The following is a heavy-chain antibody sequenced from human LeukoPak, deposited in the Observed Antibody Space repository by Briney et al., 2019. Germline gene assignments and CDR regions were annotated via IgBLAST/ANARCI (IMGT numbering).Heavy chain of an antibody. D-gene: IGHD6-19*01. CDR1: GFTFSSYE. CDR3: AKVVSGWLAFDY. V-gene: IGHV3-23*01. Sequence: PGGSLRLSCAASGFTFSSYEMNWVRQAPGKGLEWVSAISGSGGSTYYADSVKGRFTISRDNSKNTLYLQMNSLRAEDTAVYYCAKVVSGWLAFDYWGQGTLVTVSS. CDR2: ISGSGGST. J-gene: IGHJ4*02.